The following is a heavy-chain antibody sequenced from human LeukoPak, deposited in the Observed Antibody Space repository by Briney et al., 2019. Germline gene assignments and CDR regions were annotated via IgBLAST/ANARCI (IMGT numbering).Heavy chain of an antibody. CDR1: GFTFSDHY. D-gene: IGHD3-22*01. CDR2: TRNKANSYST. CDR3: ARGGTHYYDSSAYYSP. V-gene: IGHV3-72*01. J-gene: IGHJ5*02. Sequence: PGGSLRLSCAASGFTFSDHYMDWVRQAPGKGLEWVGLTRNKANSYSTEYAASVKGRFTISRDESKNSLYLQMNSLKTEDTAVYYCARGGTHYYDSSAYYSPWGQGTLVTVSS.